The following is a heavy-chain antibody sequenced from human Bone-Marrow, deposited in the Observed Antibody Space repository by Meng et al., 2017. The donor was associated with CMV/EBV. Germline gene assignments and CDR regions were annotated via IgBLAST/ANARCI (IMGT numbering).Heavy chain of an antibody. V-gene: IGHV5-51*01. CDR3: ARSSPGWYCGGDCYTGDY. Sequence: GGSLRLSCKGSGYSFTSYWIGWVRQMPGKGLEWMGIIYPGDSDTSYSPSFQGQVTISADKSISTAYLQWSSLKASDTAMYYCARSSPGWYCGGDCYTGDYWGQGTLVTVSS. D-gene: IGHD2-21*01. CDR1: GYSFTSYW. J-gene: IGHJ4*02. CDR2: IYPGDSDT.